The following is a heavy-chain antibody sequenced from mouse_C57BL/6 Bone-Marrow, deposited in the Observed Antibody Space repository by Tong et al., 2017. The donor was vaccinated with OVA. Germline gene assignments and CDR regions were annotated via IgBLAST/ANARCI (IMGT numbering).Heavy chain of an antibody. V-gene: IGHV1-19*01. CDR2: INPYNGGT. CDR3: ARLLRYPLSAY. D-gene: IGHD1-1*01. J-gene: IGHJ2*01. Sequence: EVQLQESGPVLVKPGASVKMSCKASGYTFTDYYMNWVKQSHGKSLEWIGVINPYNGGTSYNQKFKGKATLTVDKSTSTAYMQLSSLTSEDSAVYFSARLLRYPLSAYSGKGTTRTVSS. CDR1: GYTFTDYY.